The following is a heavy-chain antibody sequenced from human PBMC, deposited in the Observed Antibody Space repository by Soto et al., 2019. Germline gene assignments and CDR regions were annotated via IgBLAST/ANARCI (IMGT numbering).Heavy chain of an antibody. J-gene: IGHJ6*02. CDR2: IDWDDDK. CDR1: GFSLSTRGMC. Sequence: SGPTLVNPTQTLTLTCTFSGFSLSTRGMCLSWIRQPPGKALEWLALIDWDDDKYYSTSLKTRLTISKDTPKNQVVLTMTNMDPVDTATYYCARAPAGDCKNGMDVWGQGTTVTVSS. V-gene: IGHV2-70*01. CDR3: ARAPAGDCKNGMDV. D-gene: IGHD2-21*02.